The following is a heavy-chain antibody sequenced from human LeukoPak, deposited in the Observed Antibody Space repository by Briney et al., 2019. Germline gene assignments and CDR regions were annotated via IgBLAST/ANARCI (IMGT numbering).Heavy chain of an antibody. D-gene: IGHD3-3*01. Sequence: PSETLSLTCAVYGGSFSDYYWTWIRQPPGKGLEWIGEINHSGSPNNNPSLKSRVSISFDTSKNQFSLKLTSVTAADTAVYYCGSRRTAMFGVIKGPIDYWGQGTLVTVSS. V-gene: IGHV4-34*01. CDR2: INHSGSP. J-gene: IGHJ4*02. CDR3: GSRRTAMFGVIKGPIDY. CDR1: GGSFSDYY.